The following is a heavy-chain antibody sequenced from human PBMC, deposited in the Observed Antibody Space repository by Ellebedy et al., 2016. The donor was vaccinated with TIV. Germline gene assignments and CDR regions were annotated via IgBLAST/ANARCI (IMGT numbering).Heavy chain of an antibody. J-gene: IGHJ4*02. Sequence: AASVKVSCKASGYTFTSYGISWVRQAPGQGIEWIGWISAYNGNTNYAQKLQGRVTMTTDTSTSTAYMELRSLRSDDTAVYYCAKAVVFLYGGNDYWGQGTLVSVSS. CDR3: AKAVVFLYGGNDY. V-gene: IGHV1-18*01. CDR2: ISAYNGNT. D-gene: IGHD3-3*02. CDR1: GYTFTSYG.